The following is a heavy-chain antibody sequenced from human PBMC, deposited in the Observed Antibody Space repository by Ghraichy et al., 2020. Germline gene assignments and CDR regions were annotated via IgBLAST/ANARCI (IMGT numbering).Heavy chain of an antibody. D-gene: IGHD6-19*01. CDR3: AKIGDDGSGWRKIGFLNDY. J-gene: IGHJ4*02. CDR2: IRYDGSNK. Sequence: GRSLRLSCAASGFTFSSYGMHWVRQAPGKGLEWVAFIRYDGSNKYYADSVKGRFTISRDNSKNTLYLQMNSLRAEDTAVYYCAKIGDDGSGWRKIGFLNDYWGQGTLVTVSS. CDR1: GFTFSSYG. V-gene: IGHV3-30*02.